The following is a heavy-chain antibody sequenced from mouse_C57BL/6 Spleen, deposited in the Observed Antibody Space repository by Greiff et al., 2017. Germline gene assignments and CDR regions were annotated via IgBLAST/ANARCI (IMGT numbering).Heavy chain of an antibody. CDR3: ARSLTTVVPNWYFDV. CDR1: GYTFTTYP. D-gene: IGHD1-1*01. J-gene: IGHJ1*03. V-gene: IGHV1-47*01. Sequence: VQLQESGAELVKPGASVKMSCKASGYTFTTYPIEWMKQNHGKSLEWIGNFHPYNDDTTYNEKFKGKATLTVEKSSSTVYLELSRLTSDDSAVYYCARSLTTVVPNWYFDVWGTGTTGTVSS. CDR2: FHPYNDDT.